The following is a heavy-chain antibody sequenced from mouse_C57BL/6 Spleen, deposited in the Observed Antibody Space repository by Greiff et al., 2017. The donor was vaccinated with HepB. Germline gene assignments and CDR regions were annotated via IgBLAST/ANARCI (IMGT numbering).Heavy chain of an antibody. CDR2: IYPGSGNT. J-gene: IGHJ4*01. D-gene: IGHD1-1*01. CDR3: ARIITTVVGAMDY. Sequence: VQLQQSGAELVRPGASVKLSCKASGYTFTDYYINWVKQRPGQGLEWIARIYPGSGNTYYNEKFKGKATLTAEKSSSTAYMQLSSLTSEDSAVYFCARIITTVVGAMDYWGQGTSVTVSS. CDR1: GYTFTDYY. V-gene: IGHV1-76*01.